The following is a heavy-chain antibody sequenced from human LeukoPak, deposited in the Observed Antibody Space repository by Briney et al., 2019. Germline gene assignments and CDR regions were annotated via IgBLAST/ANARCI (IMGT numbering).Heavy chain of an antibody. J-gene: IGHJ3*02. CDR2: IYYSSGST. V-gene: IGHV4-61*01. CDR3: ARRLRMAAGRDAIDI. Sequence: SETLSLTCPVSRPSLGTISYGWSWIRQPPGKGLEWIGHIYYSSGSTNCDPSLKSRVTISVDTSKKQFSLRLSSVTDADTAVFYCARRLRMAAGRDAIDIWGQGTGVLVSS. D-gene: IGHD6-13*01. CDR1: RPSLGTISYG.